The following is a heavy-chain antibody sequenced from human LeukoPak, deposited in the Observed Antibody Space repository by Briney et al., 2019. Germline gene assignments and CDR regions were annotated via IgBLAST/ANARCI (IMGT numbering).Heavy chain of an antibody. D-gene: IGHD3-22*01. J-gene: IGHJ4*02. CDR1: GGSISSSSYY. Sequence: SETLSLTCTVSGGSISSSSYYWGWIRQPPGKGLEWIGSIYYSGSTYYNPSLKSRVTISVDTSKNQFSLKLSSVTAADTAVYYCARGSRLAYYYDSSGHNLDYWGQGTLVTVSS. CDR3: ARGSRLAYYYDSSGHNLDY. V-gene: IGHV4-39*07. CDR2: IYYSGST.